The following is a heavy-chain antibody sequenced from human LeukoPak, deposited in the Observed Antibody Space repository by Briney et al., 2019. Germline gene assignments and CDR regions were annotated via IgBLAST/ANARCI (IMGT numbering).Heavy chain of an antibody. CDR2: MSDSGTT. Sequence: PSETLSLTCRVSGGSMSNKYGSWIRQPPGKGLEWIGYMSDSGTTKQNPALKSRVTISLDTSKNHLSLMLSSVTAADTAVYYCATHDSNGYYPYYFAYWGQGTVVTVSS. V-gene: IGHV4-59*08. J-gene: IGHJ4*02. CDR3: ATHDSNGYYPYYFAY. CDR1: GGSMSNKY. D-gene: IGHD3-3*01.